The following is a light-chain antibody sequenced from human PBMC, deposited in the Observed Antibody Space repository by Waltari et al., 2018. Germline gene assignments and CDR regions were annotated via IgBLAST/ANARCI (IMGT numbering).Light chain of an antibody. CDR3: QTGGHGTWV. V-gene: IGLV4-69*01. CDR1: SGYSSTA. CDR2: VNSDGSH. J-gene: IGLJ3*02. Sequence: LVLTQSPSASASLGASVKLTCTLSSGYSSTAITWLQQKPGKGPRYLMKVNSDGSHRKGDDIPDRFSASNSGTEYYVTISSLQSEDEADYYCQTGGHGTWVFGGGTKLTVL.